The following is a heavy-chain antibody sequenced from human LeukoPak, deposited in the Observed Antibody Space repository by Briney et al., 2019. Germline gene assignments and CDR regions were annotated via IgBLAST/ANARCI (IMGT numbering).Heavy chain of an antibody. V-gene: IGHV3-30-3*01. J-gene: IGHJ4*02. CDR3: AREMDTAMVFDY. D-gene: IGHD5-18*01. CDR1: GFTFSSYV. Sequence: GGSLRLSCAASGFTFSSYVMHWVRQAPGKGLEWVAVISYDGSNKYHADSVKGRFTISRDNSKNTLYVQMNSLRAEDTAVYYCAREMDTAMVFDYWGQGTLVTVSS. CDR2: ISYDGSNK.